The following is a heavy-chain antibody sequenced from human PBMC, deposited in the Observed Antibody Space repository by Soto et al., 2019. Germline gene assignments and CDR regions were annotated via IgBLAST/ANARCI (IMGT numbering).Heavy chain of an antibody. V-gene: IGHV4-59*01. J-gene: IGHJ3*02. Sequence: SETLSLTCTVSGGSTSSYYWSWIRQPPGKGLEWIGYIYYSGSTNYNPSLKSRVTISVDTSKNQFSLKLSSVTAADTAVYYCARDDPYSNLVHDAFDIWGQGTMVTVSS. CDR2: IYYSGST. CDR1: GGSTSSYY. CDR3: ARDDPYSNLVHDAFDI. D-gene: IGHD4-4*01.